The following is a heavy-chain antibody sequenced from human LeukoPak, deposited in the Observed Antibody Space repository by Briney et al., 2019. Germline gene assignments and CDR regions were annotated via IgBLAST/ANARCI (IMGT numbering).Heavy chain of an antibody. J-gene: IGHJ4*02. D-gene: IGHD4-23*01. CDR3: ASRTEGGYGGKRRNQFDY. CDR1: GGTFSSYA. CDR2: IIPIFGTA. V-gene: IGHV1-69*13. Sequence: ASVKVSCKASGGTFSSYAISWVRQTPGQGLEWVGGIIPIFGTANYAQKFQGRVTITADESTSTAYMELSSLRSEDTAVYYCASRTEGGYGGKRRNQFDYWGQGTLVTVSS.